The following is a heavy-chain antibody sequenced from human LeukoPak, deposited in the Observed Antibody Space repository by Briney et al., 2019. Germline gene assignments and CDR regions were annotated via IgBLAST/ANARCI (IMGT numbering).Heavy chain of an antibody. CDR3: ARDEIYYYGSGRHRWLDP. CDR2: INTNTGNP. Sequence: ASVKVSCKASGYTFTSYAMNWVRQAPGQGLEWMGWINTNTGNPTYAQGFTGRFVFSLDTSVSTAYLQISSLKAEDTAVYYCARDEIYYYGSGRHRWLDPWGQGTLVTVS. J-gene: IGHJ5*02. V-gene: IGHV7-4-1*02. D-gene: IGHD3-10*01. CDR1: GYTFTSYA.